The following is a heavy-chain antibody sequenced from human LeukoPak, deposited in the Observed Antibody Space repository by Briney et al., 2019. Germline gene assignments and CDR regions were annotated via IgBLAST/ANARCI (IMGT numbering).Heavy chain of an antibody. J-gene: IGHJ5*02. CDR2: IYYSGST. V-gene: IGHV4-39*01. D-gene: IGHD6-13*01. CDR3: ARPMYSSSWAGGGWFDP. CDR1: GGSISSSSYY. Sequence: SETLSLTCTVSGGSISSSSYYWGWIRQPPGKGLEWIGSIYYSGSTYYNPSLKSRVTISVGTSKNQFSLKLSSVTAADTAVYYCARPMYSSSWAGGGWFDPWGQGTLVTVSS.